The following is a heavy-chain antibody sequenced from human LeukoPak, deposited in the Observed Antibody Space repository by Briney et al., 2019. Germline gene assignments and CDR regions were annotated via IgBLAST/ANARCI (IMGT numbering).Heavy chain of an antibody. CDR3: ARVEDFDY. Sequence: GGSLRLSRAASGFTFSSYSMNWVRQAPGKGLEWVASISSSGSYIYYADSVKGRFTISRDNAKNSLYLQMNSLRAGDTAVYYCARVEDFDYWGQGTLVTVSS. V-gene: IGHV3-21*01. CDR2: ISSSGSYI. CDR1: GFTFSSYS. J-gene: IGHJ4*02.